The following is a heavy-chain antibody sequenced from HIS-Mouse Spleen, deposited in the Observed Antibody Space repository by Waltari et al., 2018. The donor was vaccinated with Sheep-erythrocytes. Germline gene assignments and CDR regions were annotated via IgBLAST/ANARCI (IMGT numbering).Heavy chain of an antibody. Sequence: QLQLQESGPGLVKPSETLSLPCTVSGRSISSSRYYWGWIRQPPGKGLEWIGSIYYSGSTYYNPSLKSRVTISVDTSKNQFSLKLSSVTAADTAVYYCARHKDTAMVHFDYWGQGTLVTVSS. CDR3: ARHKDTAMVHFDY. V-gene: IGHV4-39*01. CDR2: IYYSGST. D-gene: IGHD5-18*01. J-gene: IGHJ4*02. CDR1: GRSISSSRYY.